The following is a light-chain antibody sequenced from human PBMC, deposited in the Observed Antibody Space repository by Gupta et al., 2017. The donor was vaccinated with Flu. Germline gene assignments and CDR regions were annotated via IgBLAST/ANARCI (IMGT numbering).Light chain of an antibody. CDR1: QGISSY. CDR3: QQLNSNPPWT. CDR2: AAS. V-gene: IGKV1-9*01. J-gene: IGKJ1*01. Sequence: DIQLTQSPSFLSASAGDRVTITCRASQGISSYLAWYQQKPGKAPKLLIYAASTLQSGVPLRFSGSGSGTEFTLTISSRQPEDFATYYCQQLNSNPPWTFGQGTKVEIK.